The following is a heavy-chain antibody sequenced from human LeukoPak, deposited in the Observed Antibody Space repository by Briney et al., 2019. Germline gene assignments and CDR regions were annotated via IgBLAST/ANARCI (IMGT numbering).Heavy chain of an antibody. CDR1: GFTFSTYW. CDR3: ATHNYWRKDY. D-gene: IGHD5-24*01. Sequence: GGTLRLSCAASGFTFSTYWMTWVRQAPGVGLEWVATINQDGNAKYYVDSVKGRFAISRDNTKNSLSLQMSSLRDEDSGIYYCATHNYWRKDYWGQGTLVTVSS. V-gene: IGHV3-7*01. J-gene: IGHJ4*02. CDR2: INQDGNAK.